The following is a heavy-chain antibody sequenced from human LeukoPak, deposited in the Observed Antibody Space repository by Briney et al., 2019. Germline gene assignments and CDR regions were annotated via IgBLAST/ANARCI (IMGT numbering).Heavy chain of an antibody. CDR3: ARARIAAAAKPYYYGMDV. CDR1: GGSISSSSYY. D-gene: IGHD6-13*01. V-gene: IGHV4-39*07. CDR2: IYYSGST. J-gene: IGHJ6*02. Sequence: SETLSLTCTVSGGSISSSSYYWGWIRQPPGKGLEWIGSIYYSGSTYYNPSLKSRVTISVDTSKNQFSLKLSSVTAADTAVYYCARARIAAAAKPYYYGMDVWGQGTTVTVSS.